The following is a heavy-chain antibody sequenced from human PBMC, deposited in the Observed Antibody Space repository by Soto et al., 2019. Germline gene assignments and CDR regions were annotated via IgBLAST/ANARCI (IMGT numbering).Heavy chain of an antibody. CDR3: ARNGYTSGMDV. J-gene: IGHJ6*02. Sequence: PSETLSLTCTVSGGSTSSGGFYWSWIRQHPGKGLEWIGYIYYSGISYYNPSLKSRVSISLDTSRNQFSMTLNSVTAADTAVYYCARNGYTSGMDVWGQGATVTVSS. CDR1: GGSTSSGGFY. V-gene: IGHV4-31*03. D-gene: IGHD5-18*01. CDR2: IYYSGIS.